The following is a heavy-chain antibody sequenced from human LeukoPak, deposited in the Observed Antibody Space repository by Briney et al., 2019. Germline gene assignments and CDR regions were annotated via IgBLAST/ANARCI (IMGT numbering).Heavy chain of an antibody. V-gene: IGHV4-39*01. CDR1: GGSISSSSYY. Sequence: SETLSLTCTVSGGSISSSSYYWGWIRQPPGKGLEWIGSIYYSGSTYYNPSLKSRVTISVDTSKNQFSLKLSSVTAADTAVYYCARRPAAISGWFDPWGQGTLVTVSS. CDR3: ARRPAAISGWFDP. D-gene: IGHD2-2*02. J-gene: IGHJ5*02. CDR2: IYYSGST.